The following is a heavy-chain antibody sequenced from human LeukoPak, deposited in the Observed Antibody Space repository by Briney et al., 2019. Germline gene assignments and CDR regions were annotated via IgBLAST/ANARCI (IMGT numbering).Heavy chain of an antibody. V-gene: IGHV1-46*01. CDR2: INPTGAST. Sequence: ASVKVSCKASGYTFTSYYIHWVRQAHGQGLEWMGVINPTGASTSYAPKFQGRVTVTRDTSTSTVYVELSGLRSEDTAVYYCARGTDCRGGSCYGDFDFWGQGTLVTVSS. J-gene: IGHJ4*02. CDR1: GYTFTSYY. D-gene: IGHD2-15*01. CDR3: ARGTDCRGGSCYGDFDF.